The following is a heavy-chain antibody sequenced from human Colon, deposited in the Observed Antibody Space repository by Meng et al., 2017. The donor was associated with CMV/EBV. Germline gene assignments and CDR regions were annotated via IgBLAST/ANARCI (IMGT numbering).Heavy chain of an antibody. CDR1: GFTFTSYA. J-gene: IGHJ6*02. D-gene: IGHD2-2*01. Sequence: GGSLRLSCTASGFTFTSYAMHWVRQAPGKGPEYVALTSFDGSNRFYAPSVKGRFTISRDNSRNTLYLQMNSLRIDDTAVYFCARGGQHVLPAVTYYFYYAMDVWGQGTTVTVSS. V-gene: IGHV3-30*01. CDR3: ARGGQHVLPAVTYYFYYAMDV. CDR2: TSFDGSNR.